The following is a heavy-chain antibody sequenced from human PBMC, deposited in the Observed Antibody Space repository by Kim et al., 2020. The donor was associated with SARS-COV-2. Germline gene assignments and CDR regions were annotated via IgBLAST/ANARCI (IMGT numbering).Heavy chain of an antibody. CDR3: ARVVTGEDGMDV. J-gene: IGHJ6*02. CDR2: IWYDGSNK. Sequence: RGSLRLSCAASGFTFSSYGMHWVRQAPGKGLEWVAVIWYDGSNKYYADSVKGRFTISRDNSKNTLYLQMNSLRAEDTAVYYCARVVTGEDGMDVWGQGTTVTVSS. D-gene: IGHD2-21*02. CDR1: GFTFSSYG. V-gene: IGHV3-33*01.